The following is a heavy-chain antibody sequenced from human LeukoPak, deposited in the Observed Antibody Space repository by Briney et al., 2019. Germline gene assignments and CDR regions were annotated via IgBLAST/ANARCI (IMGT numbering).Heavy chain of an antibody. D-gene: IGHD5-18*01. CDR3: ARDRDTAMGTWEFDY. Sequence: GGSLRLSCAASGFTFSSYAMSWVRQAPGKGLEWVSVIYSGGSTYYADSVKGRFTISRDNSKNTLYLQMNSLRAEDTAVYYCARDRDTAMGTWEFDYWGQGTLVTVSS. V-gene: IGHV3-53*01. CDR2: IYSGGST. CDR1: GFTFSSYA. J-gene: IGHJ4*02.